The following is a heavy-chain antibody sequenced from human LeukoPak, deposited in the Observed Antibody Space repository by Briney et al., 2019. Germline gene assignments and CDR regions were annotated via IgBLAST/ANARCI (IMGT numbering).Heavy chain of an antibody. CDR3: ANSGHRSGNYYMDV. CDR1: GFTFSSYG. CDR2: IRYDGSNK. J-gene: IGHJ6*03. D-gene: IGHD3-10*01. Sequence: GGFLRLSCAASGFTFSSYGMHWVRQAPGKGLEWVAFIRYDGSNKYYADSVKGRFTISRDNSKNTLYLQMNSLRAEDTAVYYCANSGHRSGNYYMDVWGKGTTVTVSS. V-gene: IGHV3-30*02.